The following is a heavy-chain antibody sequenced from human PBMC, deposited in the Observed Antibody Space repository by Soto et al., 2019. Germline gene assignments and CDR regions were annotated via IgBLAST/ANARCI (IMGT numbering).Heavy chain of an antibody. Sequence: QVQLVQSGAEVKKPGSSVKVSCKASGGTFSSYAISWVRQAPGQGLEWMGGIIPIFGTANYAQKFQGRVTITADESTSTAYMELSSLGSGDTAVYYCASLFWDDVKGFGELPSRDYWGQGTLVTVSS. V-gene: IGHV1-69*01. CDR1: GGTFSSYA. CDR2: IIPIFGTA. CDR3: ASLFWDDVKGFGELPSRDY. J-gene: IGHJ4*02. D-gene: IGHD3-10*01.